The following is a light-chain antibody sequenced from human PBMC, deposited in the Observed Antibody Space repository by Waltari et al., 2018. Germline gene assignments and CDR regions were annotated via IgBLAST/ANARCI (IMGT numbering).Light chain of an antibody. CDR3: FSYAGSRNWV. Sequence: QSALTQAASVSGSPGQSITMSCTGTNSDVGTYNLFPWYQQNPGEAPKLMIFEVTKRPSGVSNRFSGSKSGNTASLTISGLQAEDEAHYYCFSYAGSRNWVFGGGTKLTVL. J-gene: IGLJ3*02. CDR2: EVT. V-gene: IGLV2-23*02. CDR1: NSDVGTYNL.